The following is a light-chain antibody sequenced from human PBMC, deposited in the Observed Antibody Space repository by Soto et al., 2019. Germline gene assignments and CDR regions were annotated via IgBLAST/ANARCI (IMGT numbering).Light chain of an antibody. CDR1: QSVSSSY. CDR2: GAS. Sequence: IVLTQSPGTLSLSPGERATLSCRASQSVSSSYLAWYQQKPGQAPRLLIYGASSRATGIPDRFSGSGSGTDFTLTISRLETEDFAVYYCQQYGSSPLTFVGGTKVEIK. CDR3: QQYGSSPLT. J-gene: IGKJ4*01. V-gene: IGKV3-20*01.